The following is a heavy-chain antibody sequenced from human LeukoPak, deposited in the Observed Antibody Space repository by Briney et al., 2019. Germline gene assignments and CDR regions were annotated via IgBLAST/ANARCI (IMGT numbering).Heavy chain of an antibody. Sequence: GASVKVSCKASGGTFSSYAISWVRQAPGQGLEWMGRIIPILGIANYAQKFQGRVTITADKSTSTAYLQWSSLKASDTAMYYCARQEGGGSYYGPFDYWGQGTLVTVSS. CDR3: ARQEGGGSYYGPFDY. J-gene: IGHJ4*02. D-gene: IGHD1-26*01. CDR1: GGTFSSYA. V-gene: IGHV1-69*04. CDR2: IIPILGIA.